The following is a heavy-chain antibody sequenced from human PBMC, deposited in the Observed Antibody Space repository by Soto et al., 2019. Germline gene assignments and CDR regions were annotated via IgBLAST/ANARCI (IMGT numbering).Heavy chain of an antibody. CDR2: IHYTGTT. CDR3: ARVLGEQGNHYFVGFDS. CDR1: GYSITSHSYS. Sequence: AETLALSCTVTGYSITSHSYSWGWIRQSPGTEMQWIGTIHYTGTTSYNPSLQGRATIAIDVSKNQMFLKLISVTAADTAVYYCARVLGEQGNHYFVGFDSWGQGTEVTVSS. J-gene: IGHJ4*02. D-gene: IGHD3-9*01. V-gene: IGHV4-39*01.